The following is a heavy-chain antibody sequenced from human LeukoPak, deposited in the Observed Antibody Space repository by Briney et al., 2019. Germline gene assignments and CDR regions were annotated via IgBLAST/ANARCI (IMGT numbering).Heavy chain of an antibody. J-gene: IGHJ5*02. V-gene: IGHV4-61*02. CDR1: GGSISSGSYY. D-gene: IGHD5-24*01. CDR2: IHTSGST. CDR3: ARDGMATISVWFDP. Sequence: SQTLSLTCTVSGGSISSGSYYWRWIRQPAGKGLEWIGRIHTSGSTNYNPSLKSRVTISVDTSKNQFSLKLSSVTAADTAVYYCARDGMATISVWFDPWGQGTLVTVSS.